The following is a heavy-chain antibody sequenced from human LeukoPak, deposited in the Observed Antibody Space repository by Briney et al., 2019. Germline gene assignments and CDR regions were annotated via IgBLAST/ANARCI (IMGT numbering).Heavy chain of an antibody. D-gene: IGHD2-2*01. CDR3: ARDLADQLLADAFDI. CDR1: GFTVSSNY. Sequence: PGGSLRLSCAASGFTVSSNYMSWVRQAPGKGLEWVSVIYSGGSTYYADSVKGRFTISRDNSKNTLYLQMNSLRAEDTAVYYCARDLADQLLADAFDIWGQGTMVTVSS. CDR2: IYSGGST. V-gene: IGHV3-53*01. J-gene: IGHJ3*02.